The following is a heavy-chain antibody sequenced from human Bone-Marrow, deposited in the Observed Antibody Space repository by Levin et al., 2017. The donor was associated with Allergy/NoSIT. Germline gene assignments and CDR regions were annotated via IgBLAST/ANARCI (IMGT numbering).Heavy chain of an antibody. CDR1: GASISSGHYY. D-gene: IGHD2-2*01. V-gene: IGHV4-30-4*01. J-gene: IGHJ4*02. CDR2: IHYSGST. Sequence: SQTLSLTCRVSGASISSGHYYWSWVRQHPGRGLEWMGFIHYSGSTHYNPALKSRLTISINTSENEFSLNLNSVTVDDTAVYYCARGIPPAAIYFDHWGQGTLVTVSS. CDR3: ARGIPPAAIYFDH.